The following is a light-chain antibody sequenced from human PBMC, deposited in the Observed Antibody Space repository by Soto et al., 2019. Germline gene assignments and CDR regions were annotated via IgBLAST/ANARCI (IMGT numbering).Light chain of an antibody. CDR3: QQQCT. Sequence: EIVLTQSPGTLSLSPGERATLSCRASEFLSSSYLVWYQQKPGQAPRLLIYAASRRATGIPDRFSGSGSATEYTLTINTLEPESFAVYYCQQQCTFGQGTKLEIK. J-gene: IGKJ2*02. CDR2: AAS. V-gene: IGKV3-20*01. CDR1: EFLSSSY.